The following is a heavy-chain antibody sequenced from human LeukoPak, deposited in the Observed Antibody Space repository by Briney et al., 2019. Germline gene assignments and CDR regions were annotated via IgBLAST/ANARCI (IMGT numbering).Heavy chain of an antibody. V-gene: IGHV4-34*01. D-gene: IGHD2-2*01. CDR1: GGSFSGYY. J-gene: IGHJ3*01. CDR2: INHSGST. Sequence: SETLSLTCAVYGGSFSGYYWSLIRQPPGKGLEWIGEINHSGSTNYNPSLKSRVTISVDTSKNQFSLKLSSVTAADTAVYYCARAGDIVVVPAALYVWGQGTMVTVSS. CDR3: ARAGDIVVVPAALYV.